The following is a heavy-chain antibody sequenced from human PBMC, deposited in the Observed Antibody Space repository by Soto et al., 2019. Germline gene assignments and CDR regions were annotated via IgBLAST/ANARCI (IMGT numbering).Heavy chain of an antibody. V-gene: IGHV1-69*06. J-gene: IGHJ6*02. D-gene: IGHD2-8*01. CDR3: ARVSIRDAIYYYYYYAMDV. Sequence: QVQLVQSGAEVKKPGSSVKVSCKASGGTFSSYAISWVRQAPGQGLEWMGGIIPIFGTANYAQKFQGRVTITADKSTSTAYMELSSLRSEDTAVYYCARVSIRDAIYYYYYYAMDVWGQGTTVTVSS. CDR2: IIPIFGTA. CDR1: GGTFSSYA.